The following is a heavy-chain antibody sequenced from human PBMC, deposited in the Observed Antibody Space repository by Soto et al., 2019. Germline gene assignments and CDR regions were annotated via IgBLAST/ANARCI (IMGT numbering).Heavy chain of an antibody. Sequence: PGGSLRLSCAASGFTFSSYAMSWVRQAPGKGLEWVSAISGSGGSTYYADSVKGRFTLSRDNSKNTLYLQMNSLRAEDTAVYYCAKDLRLREGSSWTDFDPWGQGTLVTVSS. D-gene: IGHD6-13*01. CDR3: AKDLRLREGSSWTDFDP. CDR2: ISGSGGST. J-gene: IGHJ5*02. CDR1: GFTFSSYA. V-gene: IGHV3-23*01.